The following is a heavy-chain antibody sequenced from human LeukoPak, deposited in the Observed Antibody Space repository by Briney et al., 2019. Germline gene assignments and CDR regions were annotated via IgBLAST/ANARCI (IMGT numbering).Heavy chain of an antibody. CDR1: GFTVSSNY. J-gene: IGHJ4*02. CDR3: ARDNDFDY. CDR2: IYSGGST. V-gene: IGHV3-53*01. D-gene: IGHD2-8*01. Sequence: PGGSLRPSCAASGFTVSSNYMSWVRQAPGKGLEWVSVIYSGGSTYYADSVKGRFTISRDNSKNTLYLQMNSLRAEDTAVYYCARDNDFDYWGQGTLVTVSS.